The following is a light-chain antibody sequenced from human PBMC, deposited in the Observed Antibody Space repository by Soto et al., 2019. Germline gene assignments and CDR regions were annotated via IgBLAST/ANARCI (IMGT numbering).Light chain of an antibody. J-gene: IGKJ1*01. Sequence: DIQMTQSPSSLSASVGDRLTITWRASQSISSYLNWYQQKPGKAPKLLIYAASSLQSGVPSRFSGSGSGTDFTLTISSLQPEDFANYYCQQSYSTLLWTFGQGTKVDIK. CDR2: AAS. CDR3: QQSYSTLLWT. CDR1: QSISSY. V-gene: IGKV1-39*01.